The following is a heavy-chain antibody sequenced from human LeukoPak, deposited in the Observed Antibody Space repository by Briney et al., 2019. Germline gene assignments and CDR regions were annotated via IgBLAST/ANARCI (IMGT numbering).Heavy chain of an antibody. J-gene: IGHJ3*02. V-gene: IGHV3-23*01. D-gene: IGHD3-22*01. CDR2: ISGSGGST. CDR1: GFTFSSYA. Sequence: PGGSLRLSCAASGFTFSSYAMSWVRQAPGKGLEWVSAISGSGGSTYYADSVKGRFTISRDNSKNTLYLQMNSPRAEDTAVYYCAKAPSITMIVVVIADAFDIWGQGTMVTVSS. CDR3: AKAPSITMIVVVIADAFDI.